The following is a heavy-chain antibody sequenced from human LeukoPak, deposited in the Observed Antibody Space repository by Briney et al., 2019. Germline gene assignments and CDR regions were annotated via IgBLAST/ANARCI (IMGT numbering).Heavy chain of an antibody. V-gene: IGHV3-53*01. CDR1: GFTVSSNY. Sequence: GGSLRLSCAASGFTVSSNYINWVRQAPGKGLEWVSVIYSGGNTYYADSVKGRFTISRDDSKNTLFLQMNSLRAEDTAVYYCAREYGGGTYLAFDIWGRGTMVTVSS. CDR3: AREYGGGTYLAFDI. D-gene: IGHD1-1*01. CDR2: IYSGGNT. J-gene: IGHJ3*02.